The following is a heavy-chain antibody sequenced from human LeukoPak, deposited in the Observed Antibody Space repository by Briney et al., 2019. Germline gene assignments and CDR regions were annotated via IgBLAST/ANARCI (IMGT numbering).Heavy chain of an antibody. CDR2: ISSRGSDI. D-gene: IGHD2-21*01. CDR3: ARARGVSPAYYCDMDV. Sequence: GGSLRLSCAASRFTFSSYAMSWVRQAPGRGLEWISYISSRGSDIYYADSVRGRFTISRDVAKNSLYLQMSSLRAEDTAIYYCARARGVSPAYYCDMDVWGQGTTVTVSS. J-gene: IGHJ6*02. CDR1: RFTFSSYA. V-gene: IGHV3-48*03.